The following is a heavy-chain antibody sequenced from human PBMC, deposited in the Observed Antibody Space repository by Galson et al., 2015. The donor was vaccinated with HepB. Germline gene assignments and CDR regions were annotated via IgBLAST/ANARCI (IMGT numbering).Heavy chain of an antibody. Sequence: SVKVSCKASGYTFTGYYMHWVRQAPGQGLEWMGWINPNSGGTNYAQKFQGRVTMTRDTSISTAYMELSRLRSDDTAVYYCARDYDFWSGYPLFWGQGTLVTVSS. J-gene: IGHJ4*02. D-gene: IGHD3-3*01. CDR2: INPNSGGT. V-gene: IGHV1-2*02. CDR3: ARDYDFWSGYPLF. CDR1: GYTFTGYY.